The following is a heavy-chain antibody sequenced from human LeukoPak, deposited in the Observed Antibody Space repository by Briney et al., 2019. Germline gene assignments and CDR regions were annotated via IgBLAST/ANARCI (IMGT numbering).Heavy chain of an antibody. CDR3: ARLGSGYFTFDY. CDR2: ISSSSSYI. J-gene: IGHJ4*02. V-gene: IGHV3-21*01. Sequence: PGGSLRLSCAASGFTFSSYSMNWVRQAPGKGLEWVSSISSSSSYIYYADSVKGRFTISRDNAKNSLYLQMNSLRAEDTAVYYCARLGSGYFTFDYWGKGTLVTVSS. CDR1: GFTFSSYS. D-gene: IGHD3-3*01.